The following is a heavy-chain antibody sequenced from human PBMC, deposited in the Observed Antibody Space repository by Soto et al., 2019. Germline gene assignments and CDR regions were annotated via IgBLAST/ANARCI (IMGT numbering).Heavy chain of an antibody. J-gene: IGHJ3*02. CDR3: ARGINYYASGDDAFDI. CDR2: MNPNSGNT. D-gene: IGHD3-10*01. Sequence: QVQLVQSGAEVKKPGASVKVSCKASGYTFTSYDINWVRQATGQGLEWMGWMNPNSGNTGYAQKFQGRVTMTRNTSISTAYMELSSLRSEDMAVYYCARGINYYASGDDAFDIWGQGTRVTVSS. CDR1: GYTFTSYD. V-gene: IGHV1-8*01.